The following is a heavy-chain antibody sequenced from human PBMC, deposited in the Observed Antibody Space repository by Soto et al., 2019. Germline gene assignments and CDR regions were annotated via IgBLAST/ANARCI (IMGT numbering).Heavy chain of an antibody. CDR1: GYTFTNDN. Sequence: ASVKVSCKASGYTFTNDNVNWMPQASAQGREWMGWMRPCNLDTGYGQQFQCRVTMTTITDTSSAYIQLSSLRSEATAVYHCARGHPPGHWGEGTLVTVSS. CDR2: MRPCNLDT. J-gene: IGHJ4*02. V-gene: IGHV1-8*01. CDR3: ARGHPPGH.